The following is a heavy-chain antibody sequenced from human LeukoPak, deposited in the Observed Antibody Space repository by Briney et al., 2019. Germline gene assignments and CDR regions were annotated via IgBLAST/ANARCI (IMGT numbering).Heavy chain of an antibody. J-gene: IGHJ4*02. Sequence: SETLSLTCSISSGSIGWFYWSWIRQSAEKGLEWIGRIHASGITNYNPSLRSRVSLSLDRSKNQFSLNLTSVTAADTAVYYCATRSTGVAATFDSWGQGALVTVSS. CDR3: ATRSTGVAATFDS. V-gene: IGHV4-4*07. D-gene: IGHD2-15*01. CDR2: IHASGIT. CDR1: SGSIGWFY.